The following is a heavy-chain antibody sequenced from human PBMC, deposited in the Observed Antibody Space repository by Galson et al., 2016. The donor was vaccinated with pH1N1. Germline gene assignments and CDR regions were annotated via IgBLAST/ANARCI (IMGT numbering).Heavy chain of an antibody. CDR3: ARNGWGIDY. V-gene: IGHV3-74*01. CDR1: GFPFSDYW. Sequence: SLRLSCAASGFPFSDYWMHWVRQAPGKGLVWVARIDNDGRGTSHADSVRGRFAISRDNAENMLYLQMNSLRTDDTAVYYCARNGWGIDYWGQGALVTVSS. CDR2: IDNDGRGT. J-gene: IGHJ4*02. D-gene: IGHD7-27*01.